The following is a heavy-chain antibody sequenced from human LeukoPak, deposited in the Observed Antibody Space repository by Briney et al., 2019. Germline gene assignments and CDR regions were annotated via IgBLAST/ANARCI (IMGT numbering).Heavy chain of an antibody. CDR2: ISAYNGDT. J-gene: IGHJ4*02. CDR1: GYTFTNYG. D-gene: IGHD6-13*01. V-gene: IGHV1-18*01. Sequence: ASVKVSCKASGYTFTNYGLTWVRQAPGQGLEWMGWISAYNGDTNFAQRLQGRVTMTTDTSTSTAYMELRSLRSDDTAVYYCARGFTSSSWYHGGFVYWGQGTLVTVSS. CDR3: ARGFTSSSWYHGGFVY.